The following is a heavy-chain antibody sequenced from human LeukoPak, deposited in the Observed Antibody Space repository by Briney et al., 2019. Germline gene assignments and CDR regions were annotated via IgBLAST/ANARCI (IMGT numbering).Heavy chain of an antibody. J-gene: IGHJ5*02. CDR1: GFTFSSYA. V-gene: IGHV3-30*04. CDR2: ISCDGSNK. CDR3: ARDSTGLLWFGELSDWFDP. D-gene: IGHD3-10*01. Sequence: GGSLRLSCAASGFTFSSYAMHWVRQAPGKGLEWVAVISCDGSNKYYADSVKGRFTISRDNSKSTLYLQMNSLRAEDTAVYYCARDSTGLLWFGELSDWFDPWGQGALVTVSS.